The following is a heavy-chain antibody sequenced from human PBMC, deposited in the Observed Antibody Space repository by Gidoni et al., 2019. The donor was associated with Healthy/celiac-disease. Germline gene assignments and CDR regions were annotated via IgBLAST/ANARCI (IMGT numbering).Heavy chain of an antibody. Sequence: QVQLQESGPGLVKPSATLSLTCTVSGVSISSYYWSLIRQPPGKGLEWIGYIYYSGSTNYNPSLKIRVTISVDTSKNQFSLKLSSVTAADTAVYYCARDGAGYDSSGYYPNAFDIWGQGTMVTVSS. D-gene: IGHD3-22*01. CDR3: ARDGAGYDSSGYYPNAFDI. V-gene: IGHV4-59*01. CDR1: GVSISSYY. J-gene: IGHJ3*02. CDR2: IYYSGST.